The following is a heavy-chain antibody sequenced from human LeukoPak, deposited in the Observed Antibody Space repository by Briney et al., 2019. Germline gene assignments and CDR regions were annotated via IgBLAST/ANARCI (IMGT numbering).Heavy chain of an antibody. CDR2: INPNSGGT. J-gene: IGHJ3*02. D-gene: IGHD2/OR15-2a*01. CDR3: ARDSSGLGDAFDI. V-gene: IGHV1-2*02. CDR1: GYTFTGYY. Sequence: ASVKVSCKASGYTFTGYYMHWVRQAPGQGLERMGWINPNSGGTNYAQKFQGRVTMTRDTSISTAYMELSRLRSDDTAVYYCARDSSGLGDAFDIWGQGTMVTVSS.